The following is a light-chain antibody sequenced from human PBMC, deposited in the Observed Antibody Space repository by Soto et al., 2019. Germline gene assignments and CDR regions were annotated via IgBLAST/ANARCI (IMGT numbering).Light chain of an antibody. CDR2: EVT. CDR1: SSDIGGYYY. CDR3: SSYAGSNNVV. J-gene: IGLJ1*01. Sequence: QSVLTQPPSASGSPGQSVTVSCTGTSSDIGGYYYVSWYQQHPGKAPKLIIYEVTKRPSGVPDRFSGSKSSNTASLTVSGLQAEDEADYYCSSYAGSNNVVFGAGTKLTVL. V-gene: IGLV2-8*01.